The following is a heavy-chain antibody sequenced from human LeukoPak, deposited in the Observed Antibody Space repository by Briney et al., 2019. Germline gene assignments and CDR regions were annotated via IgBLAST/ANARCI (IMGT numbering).Heavy chain of an antibody. J-gene: IGHJ6*03. CDR3: ANLAVVNPYYYYMDV. D-gene: IGHD4-23*01. CDR2: ISYDGSNK. Sequence: PGRSLRLSCAASGFTFSSYGMHWVRQAPGKGLEWVAVISYDGSNKYYADSVKGRFTICRDNSKNTLYLQMNSLRAEDTAVYYCANLAVVNPYYYYMDVWGKGTTVTVSS. V-gene: IGHV3-30*18. CDR1: GFTFSSYG.